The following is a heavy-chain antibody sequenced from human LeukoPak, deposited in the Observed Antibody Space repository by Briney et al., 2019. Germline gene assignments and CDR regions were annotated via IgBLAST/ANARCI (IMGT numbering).Heavy chain of an antibody. Sequence: GGSLRLSCAGSGFIFSSYSINWVRQAPGKGLEWVSSISRSSHDIYYAESVKGRFTISRDNAKNSVYLQMNSLRAEDTAVYYCARDLAYSGSYYFDYWGQGTLVTVSS. CDR1: GFIFSSYS. J-gene: IGHJ4*02. CDR2: ISRSSHDI. D-gene: IGHD1-26*01. V-gene: IGHV3-21*04. CDR3: ARDLAYSGSYYFDY.